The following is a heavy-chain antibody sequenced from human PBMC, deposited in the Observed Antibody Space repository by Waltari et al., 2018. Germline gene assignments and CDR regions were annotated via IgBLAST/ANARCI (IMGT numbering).Heavy chain of an antibody. V-gene: IGHV3-74*01. CDR1: GFTFRSYW. CDR3: EGSDGSGSYSY. Sequence: EVQLVASGGGLVQPGGSLRLSCAACGFTFRSYWLAWARQAPGKGLVWVSRINSDGSSTSYADSVNGRFTISRDNDKNTLYLQMNSLRAEDTAVYYCEGSDGSGSYSYWGQGTLVTVSS. CDR2: INSDGSST. D-gene: IGHD3-10*01. J-gene: IGHJ4*02.